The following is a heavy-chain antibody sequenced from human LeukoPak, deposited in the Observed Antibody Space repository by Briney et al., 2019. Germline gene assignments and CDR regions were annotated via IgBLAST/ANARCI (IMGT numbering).Heavy chain of an antibody. J-gene: IGHJ4*02. CDR3: ARDNYDSSGPYYFDY. D-gene: IGHD3-22*01. V-gene: IGHV3-48*03. Sequence: PGGSLRLSCAATGFTFRSYGMHWVRQAPGKGLEWVSYISSSGSTIYYADSVKGRFTISRDNARNSLYLQMNSLRAEDTAVYYCARDNYDSSGPYYFDYWGQGTLVTVSS. CDR1: GFTFRSYG. CDR2: ISSSGSTI.